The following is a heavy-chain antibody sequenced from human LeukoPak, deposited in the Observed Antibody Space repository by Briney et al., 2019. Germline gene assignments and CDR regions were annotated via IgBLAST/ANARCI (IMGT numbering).Heavy chain of an antibody. CDR1: GFSFSSYG. Sequence: GGSLRLSCAASGFSFSSYGMHWVRQAPGKGLEWVASLWYDGTNKYYADSVKGRFTISRDNSKNTLYLQMNSLRAEDTAVYYCAAVLPYDAFDIWGQGTMVTVSS. CDR2: LWYDGTNK. V-gene: IGHV3-33*01. J-gene: IGHJ3*02. CDR3: AAVLPYDAFDI.